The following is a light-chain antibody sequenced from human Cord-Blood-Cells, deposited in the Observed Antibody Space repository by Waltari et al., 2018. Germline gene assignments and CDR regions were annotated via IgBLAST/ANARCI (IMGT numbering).Light chain of an antibody. CDR1: QRVSSY. CDR3: QQRSNWPRT. CDR2: DAS. J-gene: IGKJ1*01. V-gene: IGKV3-11*01. Sequence: EIVLTQSPATLSLSPGERATLTCRASQRVSSYLAWYQQKPGQAPRLLIYDASNRATGIPARVSGRGSGTDFTLTISSLEPEDFAVYYCQQRSNWPRTFGQGTKVEIK.